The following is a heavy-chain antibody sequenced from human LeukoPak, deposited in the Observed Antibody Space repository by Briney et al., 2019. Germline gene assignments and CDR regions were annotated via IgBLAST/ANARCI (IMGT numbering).Heavy chain of an antibody. CDR1: GGSINSYY. CDR2: IYYSGGT. J-gene: IGHJ6*03. V-gene: IGHV4-59*01. CDR3: ARRAAAVGTYYMDV. D-gene: IGHD6-13*01. Sequence: PSETLSLTCTVSGGSINSYYWNWIRQPPGKGLEWIGYIYYSGGTNYNPSHKSRVTIAVDTSKNQFSLKLSSVTAADTAVYYCARRAAAVGTYYMDVWGKGTTVTASS.